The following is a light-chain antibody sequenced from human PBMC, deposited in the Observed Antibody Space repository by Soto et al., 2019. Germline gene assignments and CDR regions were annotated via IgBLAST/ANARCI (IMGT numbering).Light chain of an antibody. CDR2: GGS. J-gene: IGKJ1*01. CDR1: QNISVY. V-gene: IGKV3-20*01. CDR3: QQYSSSRT. Sequence: PGGRDPLSCRASQNISVYLAWYQQKPGQAPRLLIYGGSSRATGIPVRFSGSGSETDFTLTITRLEPEDFAVYYCQQYSSSRTFGQGTKVDIK.